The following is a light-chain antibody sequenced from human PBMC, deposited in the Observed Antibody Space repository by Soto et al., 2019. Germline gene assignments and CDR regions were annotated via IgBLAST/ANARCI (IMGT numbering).Light chain of an antibody. V-gene: IGKV1-9*01. CDR2: AAS. Sequence: DIQLTQSPSFLSASVGDRVTITCRASQGISSYLAWYQQKPGKAPKLLIYAASTLQSGVPSRFSGSGSGTEFTLTISSLQPEDFATYYCQQLNSYPLTFGGGTKEDIK. J-gene: IGKJ4*01. CDR1: QGISSY. CDR3: QQLNSYPLT.